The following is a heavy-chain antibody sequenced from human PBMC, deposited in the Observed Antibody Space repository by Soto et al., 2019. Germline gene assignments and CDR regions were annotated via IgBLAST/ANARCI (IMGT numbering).Heavy chain of an antibody. J-gene: IGHJ3*02. Sequence: ASVKVSCKASGYTFTGYYMHWVRQAPGQGLEWMGWINPNSGGTNYAQKFQGRVTMTRDTSISTAYMELSRLRSDDTAVYYCARDLAGIDAFDIWGQGTMVTVSS. D-gene: IGHD3-10*01. V-gene: IGHV1-2*02. CDR3: ARDLAGIDAFDI. CDR1: GYTFTGYY. CDR2: INPNSGGT.